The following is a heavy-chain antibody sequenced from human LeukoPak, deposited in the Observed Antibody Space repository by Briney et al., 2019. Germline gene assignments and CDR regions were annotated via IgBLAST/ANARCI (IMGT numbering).Heavy chain of an antibody. CDR3: ARETRRGTNFDY. J-gene: IGHJ4*02. Sequence: GGSLRLSCAASGFTFSDYSMNWVRHAPGKGLEWVSFISSSSSTIYYADSVKGRFTISRDNAQNSVYLQMNSLRAEDTAVYYCARETRRGTNFDYWGQGTQVTVSS. CDR2: ISSSSSTI. V-gene: IGHV3-48*01. CDR1: GFTFSDYS.